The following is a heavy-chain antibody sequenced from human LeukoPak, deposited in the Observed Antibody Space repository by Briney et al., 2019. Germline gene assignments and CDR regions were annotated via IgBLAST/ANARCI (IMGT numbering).Heavy chain of an antibody. CDR3: ARGYRGYSGYATPNSYYGMDV. CDR1: GGTFSSYA. V-gene: IGHV1-69*10. CDR2: IIPILGIA. Sequence: SVKVSCKASGGTFSSYAISWVRQAPGQGLEWMGGIIPILGIANYAQKFQGRVTITADKSTSTAYMELSSLRSEDTAVYYCARGYRGYSGYATPNSYYGMDVWGQGTPVTASS. J-gene: IGHJ6*01. D-gene: IGHD5-12*01.